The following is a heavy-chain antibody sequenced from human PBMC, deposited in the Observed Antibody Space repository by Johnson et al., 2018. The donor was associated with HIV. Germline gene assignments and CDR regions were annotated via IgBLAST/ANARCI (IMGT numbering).Heavy chain of an antibody. D-gene: IGHD3-3*01. CDR2: IWYDGSNQ. CDR3: AKQLYDLNYDFWSGYPI. Sequence: QVQLVESGGGVVQPGGSLRLSCAASGFTFSSYGMHWVRQAPGKGLEWVAVIWYDGSNQYYADSVKGRFTISRDNSKNTLSLQMNSLRAEDTAVYYCAKQLYDLNYDFWSGYPIWGQGTMVTVSS. V-gene: IGHV3-33*06. CDR1: GFTFSSYG. J-gene: IGHJ3*02.